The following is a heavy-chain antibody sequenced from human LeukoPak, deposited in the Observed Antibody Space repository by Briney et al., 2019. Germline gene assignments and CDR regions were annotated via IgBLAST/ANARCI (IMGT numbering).Heavy chain of an antibody. V-gene: IGHV4-59*01. Sequence: PSETLSLTCSVSGASMNGYFWNWVRQTPEKGLEWIGYVSHTGATTSNPTLKSRVSITIDTSKSQISLTMTSVTGADSALYYCARDRRGSFYTFDLWGPGTIVSVS. CDR1: GASMNGYF. J-gene: IGHJ3*01. CDR3: ARDRRGSFYTFDL. CDR2: VSHTGAT. D-gene: IGHD1-26*01.